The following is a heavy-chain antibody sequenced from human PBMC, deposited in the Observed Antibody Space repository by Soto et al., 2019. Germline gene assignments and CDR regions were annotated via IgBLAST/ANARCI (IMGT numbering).Heavy chain of an antibody. Sequence: QVQLVQSGAEVKKPGSSVKVSCKASGGTFSSYTISWVRQAPGQGLEWMGRIIPILGLANYAQKIQGRVTITADKSASTSYMELSSLGSEDTAVYYCARELHFGVLTDDAFDIWGQGTMVPVSS. CDR1: GGTFSSYT. V-gene: IGHV1-69*08. D-gene: IGHD3-3*01. CDR3: ARELHFGVLTDDAFDI. CDR2: IIPILGLA. J-gene: IGHJ3*02.